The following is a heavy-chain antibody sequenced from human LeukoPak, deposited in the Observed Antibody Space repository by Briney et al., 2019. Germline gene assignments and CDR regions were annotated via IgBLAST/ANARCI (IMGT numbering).Heavy chain of an antibody. Sequence: ASVKVSCKASGYTFTGYYMHWVRQAPGQGLEWMGWINPNSGGTNYAQKFQGRVTMTRDTSISTACMELSRLRSDDTAVYYCARASRTFGITMKVVVTRYCFDYWGQGTLVTVSS. J-gene: IGHJ4*02. V-gene: IGHV1-2*02. CDR2: INPNSGGT. CDR1: GYTFTGYY. CDR3: ARASRTFGITMKVVVTRYCFDY. D-gene: IGHD3-22*01.